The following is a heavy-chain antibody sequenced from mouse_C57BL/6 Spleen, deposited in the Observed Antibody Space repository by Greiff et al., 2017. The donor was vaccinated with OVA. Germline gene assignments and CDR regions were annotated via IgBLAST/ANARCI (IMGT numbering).Heavy chain of an antibody. CDR3: VRHWDGYYEGWYFDV. V-gene: IGHV10-1*01. CDR1: GFSFNTYA. Sequence: EVKVVESGGGLVQPKGSLKLSCAASGFSFNTYAMNWVRQAPGKGLEWVARIRSKSNNYATYYADSVKDRFTISRDDSESMLYLQMNNLKTEDTAMYYCVRHWDGYYEGWYFDVWGTGTTVTVSS. D-gene: IGHD2-3*01. J-gene: IGHJ1*03. CDR2: IRSKSNNYAT.